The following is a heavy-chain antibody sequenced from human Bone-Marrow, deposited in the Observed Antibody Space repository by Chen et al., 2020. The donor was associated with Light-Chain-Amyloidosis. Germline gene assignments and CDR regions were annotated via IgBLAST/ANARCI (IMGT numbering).Heavy chain of an antibody. CDR1: GGSISSSSYY. D-gene: IGHD3-22*01. J-gene: IGHJ4*02. V-gene: IGHV4-39*01. CDR3: ASYYDSSGYYYED. Sequence: QLQLQESGPGLVKPSETLSLTCTVPGGSISSSSYYWGWIRQPPGKGLEWIGSIYYSGSTYYNPSLKSRVTISVDTSKNQFSLKLSSVTAADTAVYYCASYYDSSGYYYEDWGQGTLVTVSS. CDR2: IYYSGST.